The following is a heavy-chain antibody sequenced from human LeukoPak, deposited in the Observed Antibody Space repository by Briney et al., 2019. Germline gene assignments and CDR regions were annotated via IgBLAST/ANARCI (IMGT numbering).Heavy chain of an antibody. V-gene: IGHV4-34*01. J-gene: IGHJ4*02. CDR3: ARHGIRYFYPSYFDY. Sequence: PSETLSLTCAVYGGSFSGYYWSWIRQPPGKGLEWIGEINHSGSTNYNPSLKSRVTISVDTSKNQFSLKLSSVTAADTAVYYCARHGIRYFYPSYFDYWGQGTLVTVSS. CDR1: GGSFSGYY. CDR2: INHSGST. D-gene: IGHD3-9*01.